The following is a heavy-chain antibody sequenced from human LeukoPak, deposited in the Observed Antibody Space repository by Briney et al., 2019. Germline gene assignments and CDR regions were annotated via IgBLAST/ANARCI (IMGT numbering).Heavy chain of an antibody. D-gene: IGHD3-22*01. CDR2: ISGSGGGT. J-gene: IGHJ4*02. CDR3: ARAITMIVVVGGY. Sequence: GGSLRLSCAASGFTFSSYAMSWVRQAPGKGLEWVSAISGSGGGTYYADSVKGRFTISRDNSKNTLYLQMNSLRAEDTAVYYCARAITMIVVVGGYWGQGTLVTVSS. V-gene: IGHV3-23*01. CDR1: GFTFSSYA.